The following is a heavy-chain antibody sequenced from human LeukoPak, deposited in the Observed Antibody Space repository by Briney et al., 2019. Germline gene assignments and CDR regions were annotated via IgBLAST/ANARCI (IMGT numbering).Heavy chain of an antibody. CDR3: AKDSYSGYDYGSLFHY. CDR2: IRYDGSNK. CDR1: GFTFSSYG. D-gene: IGHD5-12*01. J-gene: IGHJ4*02. V-gene: IGHV3-30*02. Sequence: GGSLRLSCAASGFTFSSYGMHWVRQAPGKGLEWVAFIRYDGSNKYYADSVKGRFTISRDNSKNTLYLQMNSLRAEDTAVYYCAKDSYSGYDYGSLFHYWGLGTLVTVSS.